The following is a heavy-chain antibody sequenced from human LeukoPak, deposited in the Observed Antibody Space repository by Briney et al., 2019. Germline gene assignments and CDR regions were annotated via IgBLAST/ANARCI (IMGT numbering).Heavy chain of an antibody. V-gene: IGHV1-2*06. CDR1: GYTFTSYD. Sequence: ASVKVSCKASGYTFTSYDINWVRQATGQGLEWMGRINPNSGGTNYAQKFQGRVTMTRDTSISTAYMELSRLRSDDTAVYYCARNSGIAVADYWGQGTLVTVSS. CDR3: ARNSGIAVADY. J-gene: IGHJ4*02. D-gene: IGHD6-19*01. CDR2: INPNSGGT.